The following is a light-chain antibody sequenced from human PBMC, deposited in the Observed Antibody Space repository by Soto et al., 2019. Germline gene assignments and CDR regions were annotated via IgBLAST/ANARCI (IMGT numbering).Light chain of an antibody. CDR2: AAS. CDR1: QSISSY. J-gene: IGKJ5*01. Sequence: EIQMTQSPSSLSAPVGDRLTITCRASQSISSYLNWYQQQPGKAPKLLIYAASSLQSGVPSRFSGSGSGTDFTLTISSIQPQDLSVYYCQQRSNWPPITFGQGTRLEIK. V-gene: IGKV1-39*01. CDR3: QQRSNWPPIT.